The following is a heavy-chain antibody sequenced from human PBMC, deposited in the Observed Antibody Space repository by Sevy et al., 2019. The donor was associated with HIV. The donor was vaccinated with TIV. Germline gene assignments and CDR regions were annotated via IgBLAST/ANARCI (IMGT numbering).Heavy chain of an antibody. CDR3: SSDSGYSSSWFLVGPNAFDI. J-gene: IGHJ3*02. CDR2: IWYDGSNK. Sequence: GGSLRLSCAASGFTFSSYGMHWVRQAPGKGLEWVAVIWYDGSNKYYADSVKGRFTISRDNSKNTLYLQMNSLRAEDTAGYYCSSDSGYSSSWFLVGPNAFDIWGQGTMVTVSS. D-gene: IGHD6-13*01. CDR1: GFTFSSYG. V-gene: IGHV3-33*08.